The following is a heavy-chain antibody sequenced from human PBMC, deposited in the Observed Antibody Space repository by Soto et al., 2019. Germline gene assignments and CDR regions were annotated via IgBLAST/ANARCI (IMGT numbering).Heavy chain of an antibody. V-gene: IGHV4-4*02. Sequence: QVQLQESGPGLVKPSGTLSLTCAVSGGSISSSNWWSWVRQPPGKGLEWIGEIYDSGSTNYNPSLRSGVTISVDKSKNQFSLKPSSVTAADTAVYYCAPLRLVGATGVDYWGQGTLVTVSS. CDR2: IYDSGST. CDR3: APLRLVGATGVDY. D-gene: IGHD1-26*01. CDR1: GGSISSSNW. J-gene: IGHJ4*02.